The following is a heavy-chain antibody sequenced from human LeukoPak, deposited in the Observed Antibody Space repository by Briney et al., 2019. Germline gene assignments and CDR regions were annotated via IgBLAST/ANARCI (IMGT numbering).Heavy chain of an antibody. Sequence: SETLSLTCTVSGGSISSYYWSWIRQPPGKGLEWIGRIYTSGSTNYNPSLKSRVTMSVDTSKNQFSLKLSSVTAADTAVYYCARVHVYSIASYGMDVWGQGTTVTVSS. V-gene: IGHV4-4*07. D-gene: IGHD3-16*01. J-gene: IGHJ6*02. CDR2: IYTSGST. CDR1: GGSISSYY. CDR3: ARVHVYSIASYGMDV.